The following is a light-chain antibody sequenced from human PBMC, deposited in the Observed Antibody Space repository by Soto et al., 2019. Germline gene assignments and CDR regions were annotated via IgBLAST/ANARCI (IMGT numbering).Light chain of an antibody. CDR1: QSVSNY. CDR3: QQSSNWPLT. CDR2: DAS. Sequence: EIVLIQSPATLSLSPGEGATLSCRASQSVSNYLAWYQQKPGQAPRLLIYDASKRATGIPARFSGSGSGTDFTLTISSLEHEDFAVYYCQQSSNWPLTFGGGTKVDIK. J-gene: IGKJ4*01. V-gene: IGKV3-11*01.